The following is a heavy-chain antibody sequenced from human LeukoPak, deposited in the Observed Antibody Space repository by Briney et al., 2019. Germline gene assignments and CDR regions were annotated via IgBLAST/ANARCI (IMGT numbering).Heavy chain of an antibody. D-gene: IGHD4-17*01. J-gene: IGHJ4*02. CDR2: ISGSGGST. Sequence: GGSLRLSCAAPGFTFSSYAMSWVRQAPGKGLEWVSAISGSGGSTYYADSVKGRFTISRDNSKNTLYLQMNSLRAEDTAVYYCAKGGDYGDFFFDYWGQGTLVTVSS. V-gene: IGHV3-23*01. CDR3: AKGGDYGDFFFDY. CDR1: GFTFSSYA.